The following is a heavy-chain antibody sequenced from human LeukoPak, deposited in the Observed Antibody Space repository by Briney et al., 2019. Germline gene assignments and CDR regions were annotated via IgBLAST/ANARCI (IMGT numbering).Heavy chain of an antibody. Sequence: PSETLSLTCTVSGGSISSYYWSWIRQPPGKGLVWIGYIYYSGSTNYNPSLKSRVTISVDTSKNQFSLKLSSVTAADTAVYYCARTLRPPIKNWFDPWGQGTLVTVSS. V-gene: IGHV4-59*01. CDR1: GGSISSYY. CDR3: ARTLRPPIKNWFDP. J-gene: IGHJ5*02. CDR2: IYYSGST.